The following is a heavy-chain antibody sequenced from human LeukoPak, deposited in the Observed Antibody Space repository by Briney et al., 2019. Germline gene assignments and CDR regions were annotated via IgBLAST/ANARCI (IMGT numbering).Heavy chain of an antibody. V-gene: IGHV3-23*01. CDR3: ARDRDGTTFWY. J-gene: IGHJ4*02. Sequence: GGSLRLSCAASGFTFSSYAMSWVRQAPGKGLEWVSAISGSGGSTYYADSVKGRFTISRDNSKNTPYLQMNSLRAEDTAVYYCARDRDGTTFWYWGQGTLVTVSS. D-gene: IGHD1-1*01. CDR2: ISGSGGST. CDR1: GFTFSSYA.